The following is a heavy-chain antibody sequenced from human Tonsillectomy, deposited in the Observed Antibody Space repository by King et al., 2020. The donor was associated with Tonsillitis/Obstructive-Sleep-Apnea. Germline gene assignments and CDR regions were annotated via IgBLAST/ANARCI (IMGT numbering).Heavy chain of an antibody. CDR2: IYYSGNT. CDR1: GGFMTSYY. CDR3: ARGAGWYDP. V-gene: IGHV4-59*01. J-gene: IGHJ5*02. Sequence: QLQESGPGLVKTSETLSLSCTVSGGFMTSYYWCWLRQPPGKGLEWIGYIYYSGNTNYHPSLKSRVTISVDTSKNQFSLKLSSVNTADTAVYYCARGAGWYDPWGQGTLVTVSS.